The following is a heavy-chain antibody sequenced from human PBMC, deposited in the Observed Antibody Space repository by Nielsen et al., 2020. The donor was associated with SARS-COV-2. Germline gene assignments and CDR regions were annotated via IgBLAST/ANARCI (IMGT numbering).Heavy chain of an antibody. J-gene: IGHJ6*02. D-gene: IGHD5-18*01. CDR2: ISWNSGSI. CDR3: ATLMGGTAMVNYYYYGMDV. Sequence: GGSLRLSCAASGFTFDDYAMHWVRQAPEKGLEWVSGISWNSGSIGYADSVKGRFTISRDNAKNSLYLQMNSLRAEDTALYYCATLMGGTAMVNYYYYGMDVWGQGTTVTVSS. V-gene: IGHV3-9*01. CDR1: GFTFDDYA.